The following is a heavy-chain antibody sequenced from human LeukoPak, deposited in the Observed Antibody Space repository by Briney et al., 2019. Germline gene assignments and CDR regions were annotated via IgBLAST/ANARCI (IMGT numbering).Heavy chain of an antibody. J-gene: IGHJ4*02. CDR3: ARHAVYGDYAASRTFYFDY. Sequence: GESLKISCKGSGYTFTGYWIGWVRQMPGKGLEWMAFIYPGDSETRYSPSFQGQVTISVDKSINTAYLQWSSLKASDTAIYYCARHAVYGDYAASRTFYFDYWGRGTLVTVSS. CDR1: GYTFTGYW. CDR2: IYPGDSET. V-gene: IGHV5-51*01. D-gene: IGHD4-17*01.